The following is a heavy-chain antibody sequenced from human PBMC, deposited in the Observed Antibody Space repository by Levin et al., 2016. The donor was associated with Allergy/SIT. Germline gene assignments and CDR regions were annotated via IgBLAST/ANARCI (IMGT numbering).Heavy chain of an antibody. D-gene: IGHD4-17*01. J-gene: IGHJ6*02. CDR3: ARDGARGDYGDYYYGMDV. V-gene: IGHV4-4*02. CDR2: IYHSGST. Sequence: SETLSLTCAVFGGSIRSSNWWSWVRQPPGKGLEWIGEIYHSGSTNYNPSLKSRVTISVDKSKNQFSLKLSSVTAADTAVYYCARDGARGDYGDYYYGMDVWGQGTTVTVSS. CDR1: GGSIRSSNW.